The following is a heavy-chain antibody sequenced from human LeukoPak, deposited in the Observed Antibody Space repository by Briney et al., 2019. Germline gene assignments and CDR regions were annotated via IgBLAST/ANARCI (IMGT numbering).Heavy chain of an antibody. V-gene: IGHV3-23*01. Sequence: GGSLRLSCAASGFTFSAYAMSWVRQAPGKGLEWVSAISASSDSTYYADSVKGRFTISRDNSKNTVYLQVISLTAEDTAVYYCAKDDAWLRFGEWSQGTLVTVSS. CDR3: AKDDAWLRFGE. CDR2: ISASSDST. CDR1: GFTFSAYA. D-gene: IGHD3-10*01. J-gene: IGHJ4*02.